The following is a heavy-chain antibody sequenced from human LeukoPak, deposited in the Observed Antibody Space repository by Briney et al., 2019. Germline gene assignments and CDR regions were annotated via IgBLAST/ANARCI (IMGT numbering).Heavy chain of an antibody. J-gene: IGHJ4*02. CDR1: GFTVSSNY. Sequence: PGGSLRLSCAASGFTVSSNYMSWVRQAPGKGLEWFSVIYSGGSTYYADSVKGRFTISRDNSKNTLYLQMNSLRAEDTAVYYCARAPQWARFDYWGQGTLVTVSS. CDR3: ARAPQWARFDY. CDR2: IYSGGST. V-gene: IGHV3-53*01. D-gene: IGHD2-8*01.